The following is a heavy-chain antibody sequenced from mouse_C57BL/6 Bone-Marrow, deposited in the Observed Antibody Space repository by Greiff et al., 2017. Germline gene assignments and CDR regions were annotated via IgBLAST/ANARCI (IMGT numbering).Heavy chain of an antibody. Sequence: QVQLQQSGAELVRPGASVTLSCKASGYTFTDYAMHWVKQTPVHGLAWIGAFDPDTGGTAYNQKFKGKAILTADKSSSTAYMERRSLTSEDSAGYYCTRGGYAWVAYWGQGTLVTGAA. V-gene: IGHV1-15*01. CDR3: TRGGYAWVAY. CDR2: FDPDTGGT. J-gene: IGHJ3*01. CDR1: GYTFTDYA.